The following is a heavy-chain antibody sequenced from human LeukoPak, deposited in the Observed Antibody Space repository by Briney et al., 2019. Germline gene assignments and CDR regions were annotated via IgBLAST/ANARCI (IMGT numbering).Heavy chain of an antibody. V-gene: IGHV4-59*02. J-gene: IGHJ4*02. CDR3: ATLWD. Sequence: SETLSLTCAVSGGSVSSAYWSWIRQPPGKGLEWIGYIYYSGSTNYNPSLKSRVTISVDTSKNQFSLKLSSVTAADTAVYYCATLWDWGQGTLVTVSS. CDR2: IYYSGST. CDR1: GGSVSSAY. D-gene: IGHD3-16*01.